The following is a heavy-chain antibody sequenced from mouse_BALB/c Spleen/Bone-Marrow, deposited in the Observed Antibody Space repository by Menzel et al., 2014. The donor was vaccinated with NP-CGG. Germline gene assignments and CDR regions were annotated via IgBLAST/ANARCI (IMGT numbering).Heavy chain of an antibody. CDR2: ISYSGST. CDR1: GDSIXSGY. J-gene: IGHJ4*01. Sequence: EVKVEESGPSLVKPSQTLSLPCSVTGDSIXSGYWNWIRKFPGNKLEYMGYISYSGSTYYNPSLKSRISITRDTSKNQYYLQLNSVTTEDTATYYCATGNAMDYWGQGTSVTVSS. V-gene: IGHV3-8*02. CDR3: ATGNAMDY. D-gene: IGHD4-1*01.